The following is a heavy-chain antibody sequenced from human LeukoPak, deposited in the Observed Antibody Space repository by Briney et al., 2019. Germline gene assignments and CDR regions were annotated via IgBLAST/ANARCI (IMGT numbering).Heavy chain of an antibody. CDR2: IYYSGST. J-gene: IGHJ3*02. Sequence: SETLSLTCTVSGGSISSSSYYWGWIRQPPGKGLEWIGSIYYSGSTYYNPSLKSRVTISVDTSENQFSLKLSSVTAADTAVYYCARTPNNYYDILTGLNAFDIWGQGTMVTVSS. V-gene: IGHV4-39*01. CDR3: ARTPNNYYDILTGLNAFDI. CDR1: GGSISSSSYY. D-gene: IGHD3-9*01.